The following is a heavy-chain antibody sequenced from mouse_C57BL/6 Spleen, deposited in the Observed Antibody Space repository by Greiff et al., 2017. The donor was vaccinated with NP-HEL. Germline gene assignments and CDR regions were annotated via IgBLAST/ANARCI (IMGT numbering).Heavy chain of an antibody. Sequence: QVQLKQSGAELVKPGASVKISCKASGYAFSSYWMNWVKQRPGKGLEWIGQIYPGDGDTNYNGKFKGKATLTADKSSSTAYMQLSSLTSEDSAVYFCARDLDDYWYFDVWGTGTTVTVSS. CDR2: IYPGDGDT. CDR1: GYAFSSYW. CDR3: ARDLDDYWYFDV. J-gene: IGHJ1*03. V-gene: IGHV1-80*01. D-gene: IGHD2-3*01.